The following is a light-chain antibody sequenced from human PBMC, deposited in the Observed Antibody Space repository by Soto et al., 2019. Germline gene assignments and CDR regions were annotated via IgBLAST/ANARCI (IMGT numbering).Light chain of an antibody. CDR3: QQYNNWPRT. Sequence: EIVMTQSPATLSVSPGERATLSCRASQSVSSNLARYQQKPGQAPRLLIYGASTRATGIPARFSGSGSGTEFTLTISSLQSEDFAVYYCQQYNNWPRTFGQGTRWIS. CDR1: QSVSSN. CDR2: GAS. V-gene: IGKV3-15*01. J-gene: IGKJ1*01.